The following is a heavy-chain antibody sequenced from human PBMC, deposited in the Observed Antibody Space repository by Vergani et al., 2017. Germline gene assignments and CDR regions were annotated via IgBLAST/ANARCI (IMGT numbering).Heavy chain of an antibody. Sequence: EVELVESGGGLVKPGGSLRLSCAASGFTFSNAWMSWVRQAPGKGLEWVGRTRNKANSYTTEYASSVKCRFIVSRDAAESSLYLHMNSLQTEDTAVYYCVRARVCGCGIYTPNMVVWGKGTTVTVSS. J-gene: IGHJ6*03. CDR1: GFTFSNAW. V-gene: IGHV3-72*01. CDR2: TRNKANSYTT. CDR3: VRARVCGCGIYTPNMVV. D-gene: IGHD2-15*01.